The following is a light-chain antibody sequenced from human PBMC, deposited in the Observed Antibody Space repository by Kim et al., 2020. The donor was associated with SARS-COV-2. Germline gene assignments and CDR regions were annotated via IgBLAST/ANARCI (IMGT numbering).Light chain of an antibody. V-gene: IGLV6-57*03. Sequence: GATVTISAARTSGSIDDNYVQWYQQRPGGVPTTVSYEDDQSPSGVSDRFSGSIDNSSNSASLTISGLRTEDEADYYCQSYNRDNVLFGGGTQLTVL. J-gene: IGLJ2*01. CDR3: QSYNRDNVL. CDR1: SGSIDDNY. CDR2: EDD.